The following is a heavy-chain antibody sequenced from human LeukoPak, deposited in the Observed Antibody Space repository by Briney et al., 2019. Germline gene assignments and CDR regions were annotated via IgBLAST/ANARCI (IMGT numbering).Heavy chain of an antibody. CDR3: ARGYSSDY. J-gene: IGHJ4*02. CDR1: GGAISSYY. Sequence: SETLSLTCTVPGGAISSYYWSWIRQPPGKGLEWIGYIYYSGSTNYNPSLKSRVTISVDTSKNQFSLKLSSVTAADTAVYYCARGYSSDYWGQGTLVTVSS. CDR2: IYYSGST. V-gene: IGHV4-59*01.